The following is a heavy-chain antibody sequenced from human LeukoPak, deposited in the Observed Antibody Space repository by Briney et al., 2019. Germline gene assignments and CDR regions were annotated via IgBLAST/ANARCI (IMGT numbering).Heavy chain of an antibody. CDR3: ARLYCSGGSCYSVGAFDI. Sequence: GGSLRLSCAASGFTFSSYSMNWVRQAPGKGLEWVSSISSSSSYIYYADSVKGRSTISRVNAKNSLYLQMNSLRAEDTAVYYCARLYCSGGSCYSVGAFDIWGQGTMVTVSS. CDR1: GFTFSSYS. J-gene: IGHJ3*02. V-gene: IGHV3-21*01. D-gene: IGHD2-15*01. CDR2: ISSSSSYI.